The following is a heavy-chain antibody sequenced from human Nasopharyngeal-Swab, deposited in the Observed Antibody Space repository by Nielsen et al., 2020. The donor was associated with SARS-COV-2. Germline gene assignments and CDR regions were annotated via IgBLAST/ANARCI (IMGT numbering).Heavy chain of an antibody. D-gene: IGHD6-19*01. CDR2: IYYSGST. V-gene: IGHV4-31*02. CDR3: ARAVAVAEFDY. J-gene: IGHJ4*02. Sequence: RQAPGKGLEWIGYIYYSGSTYYNPSLKSRVTISVDTSKNQFPLKLSSVTAADTAVYYCARAVAVAEFDYWGQGTLVTVSS.